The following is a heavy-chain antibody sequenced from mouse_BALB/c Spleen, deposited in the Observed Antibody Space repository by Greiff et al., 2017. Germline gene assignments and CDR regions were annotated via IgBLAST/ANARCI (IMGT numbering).Heavy chain of an antibody. Sequence: QVHVKQSGPGLVAPSQSLSITCTVSGFSLTSYGVHWVRQPPGKGLEWLGVIWAGGSTNYNSALMSRLSISKDNSKSQVFLKMNSLQTDDTAMYYCARDGGRYSYAMDYWGQGTSVTVSS. V-gene: IGHV2-9*02. J-gene: IGHJ4*01. CDR3: ARDGGRYSYAMDY. D-gene: IGHD1-1*02. CDR1: GFSLTSYG. CDR2: IWAGGST.